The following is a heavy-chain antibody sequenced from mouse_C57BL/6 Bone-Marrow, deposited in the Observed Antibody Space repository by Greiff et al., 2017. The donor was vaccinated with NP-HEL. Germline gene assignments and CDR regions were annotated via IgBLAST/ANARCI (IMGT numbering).Heavy chain of an antibody. D-gene: IGHD3-3*01. CDR1: GFTFSSYA. Sequence: EVKLVESGGGLVKPGGSLKLSCAASGFTFSSYAMSWVRQTPEKRLEWVATISDGGSYTYYPDNVKGRFTISRDNAKNNLYLQMGHLKSEDTAMYYCAREGLGPWYFDVWGTGTTVTVSS. CDR3: AREGLGPWYFDV. CDR2: ISDGGSYT. V-gene: IGHV5-4*01. J-gene: IGHJ1*03.